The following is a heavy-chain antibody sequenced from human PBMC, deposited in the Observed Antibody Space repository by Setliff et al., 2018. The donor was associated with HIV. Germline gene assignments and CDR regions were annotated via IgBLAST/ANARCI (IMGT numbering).Heavy chain of an antibody. J-gene: IGHJ4*02. CDR3: ARASYYYDSSGWVDY. Sequence: GGSLRLSCAASGFTFSDYYMSWIRQAPGKGLEWVSYISSSSSYTNYADSVKGRFTISRDNAKTSLYLQMNSLRAEDTAVYYCARASYYYDSSGWVDYWGQGTLVTVSS. CDR1: GFTFSDYY. V-gene: IGHV3-11*03. CDR2: ISSSSSYT. D-gene: IGHD3-22*01.